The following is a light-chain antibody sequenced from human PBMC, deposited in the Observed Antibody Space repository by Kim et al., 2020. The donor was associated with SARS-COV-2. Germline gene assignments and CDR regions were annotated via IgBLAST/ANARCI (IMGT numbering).Light chain of an antibody. V-gene: IGLV3-21*04. CDR2: YDT. Sequence: SYELTQPPSVSVAPGRTASITCGGNNIGSKSVHWYQKKPGQAPVLVIYYDTDRPSGIPERFSGSNSVNTATLTISSVDDGDEADYYCQVWDSSSDHVVFGGGTKLTVL. CDR1: NIGSKS. J-gene: IGLJ2*01. CDR3: QVWDSSSDHVV.